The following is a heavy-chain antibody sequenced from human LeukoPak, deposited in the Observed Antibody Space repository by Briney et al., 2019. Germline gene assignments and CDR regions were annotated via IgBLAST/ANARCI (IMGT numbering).Heavy chain of an antibody. D-gene: IGHD3-16*01. J-gene: IGHJ6*03. Sequence: PSETLSLTCAVYGGSFSGYYWSWIRQPPGKGLEWIGEINHSGSTNYNPSLKSRVTISVDTSKNQFSLKLSSVTAADTAVYYCARGGGGGSYYYYMDVWGKGTTVTVSS. CDR1: GGSFSGYY. V-gene: IGHV4-34*01. CDR2: INHSGST. CDR3: ARGGGGGSYYYYMDV.